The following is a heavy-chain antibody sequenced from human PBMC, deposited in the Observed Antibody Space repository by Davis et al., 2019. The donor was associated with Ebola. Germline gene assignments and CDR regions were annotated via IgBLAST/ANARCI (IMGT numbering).Heavy chain of an antibody. J-gene: IGHJ6*02. CDR2: IIPIFGTA. V-gene: IGHV1-69*13. CDR3: ARDWCSSATCYAGYYNGMDV. Sequence: SVKVSCKASGGTFSSYAISWVRQAPGQGLEWMGGIIPIFGTANYAQKFQGRVTITADESTSTAYMELSSLRSEDTAVYYCARDWCSSATCYAGYYNGMDVWGQGTTVTVSS. CDR1: GGTFSSYA. D-gene: IGHD2-2*01.